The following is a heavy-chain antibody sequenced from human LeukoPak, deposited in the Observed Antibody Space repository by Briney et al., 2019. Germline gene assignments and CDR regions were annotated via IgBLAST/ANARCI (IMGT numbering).Heavy chain of an antibody. J-gene: IGHJ5*02. Sequence: PGGSLRLSCAASGFTFSSYSMNWVRQAPGKGLEWVSSISSSRSYIYYADSVKGRFTISRDNAKNSLYLQMNSLRAEDTAVYYCARGGYSSSWYPPPWFDPWGQGTLVTVSS. CDR3: ARGGYSSSWYPPPWFDP. V-gene: IGHV3-21*01. CDR1: GFTFSSYS. D-gene: IGHD6-13*01. CDR2: ISSSRSYI.